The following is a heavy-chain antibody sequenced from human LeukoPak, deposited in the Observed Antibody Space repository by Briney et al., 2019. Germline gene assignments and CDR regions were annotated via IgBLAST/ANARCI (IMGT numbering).Heavy chain of an antibody. D-gene: IGHD2-15*01. CDR3: ARQLGYCSDGTCYFEY. J-gene: IGHJ4*02. CDR2: ISGNGGST. Sequence: GGSLRLSCAASGFTFSSYAMSWVRRTPGKGLEWVSAISGNGGSTYYADSVKGRFTISRDNSKNTLYLQMNSLRAEDTAVYYCARQLGYCSDGTCYFEYWGQGTLVTV. CDR1: GFTFSSYA. V-gene: IGHV3-23*01.